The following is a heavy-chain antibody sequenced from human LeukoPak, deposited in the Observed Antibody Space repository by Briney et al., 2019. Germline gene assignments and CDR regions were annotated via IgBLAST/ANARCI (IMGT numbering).Heavy chain of an antibody. CDR2: ITGSGDGT. CDR3: AKRAMYAGAFDI. Sequence: GGSLRLSCAASGFTINNYALSWVRQTPGKGLEWVSAITGSGDGTHYADSVKGRFTISRDNSKNTLFLQLNSLRVEDTAVYYCAKRAMYAGAFDIWGQGTVVTVSS. CDR1: GFTINNYA. V-gene: IGHV3-23*01. J-gene: IGHJ3*02. D-gene: IGHD2-8*01.